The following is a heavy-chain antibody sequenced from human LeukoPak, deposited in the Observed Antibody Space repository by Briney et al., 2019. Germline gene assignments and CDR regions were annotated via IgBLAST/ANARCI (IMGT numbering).Heavy chain of an antibody. CDR1: GYTFTGYY. Sequence: VASVKVSCKASGYTFTGYYMHWVRQAPGQGLEWMGWINPNSGGTNYARKFQGRVTMTRDTSISTAYMELSRLRSDDTALYHCASGRWEPYDAFDIWGQGTMVTVSS. J-gene: IGHJ3*02. CDR2: INPNSGGT. V-gene: IGHV1-2*02. D-gene: IGHD1-26*01. CDR3: ASGRWEPYDAFDI.